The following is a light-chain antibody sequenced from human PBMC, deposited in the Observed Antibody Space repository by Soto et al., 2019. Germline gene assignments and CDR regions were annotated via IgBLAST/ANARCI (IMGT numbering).Light chain of an antibody. V-gene: IGLV2-23*01. CDR3: CSYAGSSTYV. CDR1: SSYVGSYNL. CDR2: EGS. J-gene: IGLJ1*01. Sequence: QSALTQPASVSGSPGPLLTIPLTRNSSYVGSYNLVSWYQQHPGKAPKLMIYEGSKRPSGVSNRFSGSKSGNTASLTISGLQAEDEADYYCCSYAGSSTYVFGPGTKVTVL.